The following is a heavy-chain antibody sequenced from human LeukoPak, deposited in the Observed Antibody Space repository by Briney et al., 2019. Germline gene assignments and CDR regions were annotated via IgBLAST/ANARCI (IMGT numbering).Heavy chain of an antibody. CDR3: ARGIGESAFDY. Sequence: GGSLRLSCAASGFTFSSYEMNWVRQAPGKGLEWVSYISSSGSTIYYADSVKGRFTISRDNAKNSLYLQMNSLRAEDTAVYYCARGIGESAFDYWGQGTLVTVSS. V-gene: IGHV3-48*03. D-gene: IGHD3-10*01. CDR2: ISSSGSTI. J-gene: IGHJ4*02. CDR1: GFTFSSYE.